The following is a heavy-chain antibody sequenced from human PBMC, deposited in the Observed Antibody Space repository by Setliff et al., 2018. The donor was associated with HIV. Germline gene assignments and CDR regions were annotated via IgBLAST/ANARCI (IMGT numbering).Heavy chain of an antibody. Sequence: GESLKISCQGSGYSFTSYWIGWVRQMPGKGLEWMGIIYPGDSNTRYSPSFQGQVTISADKSISTAYLHWNSLKPADTAMYFCGRSGKSGELYAYWGQGTLVTVSS. CDR3: GRSGKSGELYAY. D-gene: IGHD2-8*01. CDR1: GYSFTSYW. J-gene: IGHJ4*02. V-gene: IGHV5-51*01. CDR2: IYPGDSNT.